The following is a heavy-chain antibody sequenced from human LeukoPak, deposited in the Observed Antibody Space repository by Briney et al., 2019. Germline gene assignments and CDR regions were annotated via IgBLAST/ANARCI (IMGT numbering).Heavy chain of an antibody. CDR2: IGYRGGSI. Sequence: GGSLRLSCAASGFTFSNYAMSWVRQAPGKGLGWVSIIGYRGGSIYYANSVQGRFTISRDNSKNTLSLQMNGLRPEDTAVYYCAKSWGYTRPYYNYMDVWGKGTTVTVSS. CDR3: AKSWGYTRPYYNYMDV. J-gene: IGHJ6*03. D-gene: IGHD3-16*02. CDR1: GFTFSNYA. V-gene: IGHV3-23*01.